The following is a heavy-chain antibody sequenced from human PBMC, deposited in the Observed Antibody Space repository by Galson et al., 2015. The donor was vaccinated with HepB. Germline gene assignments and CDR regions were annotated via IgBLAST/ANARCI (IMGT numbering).Heavy chain of an antibody. D-gene: IGHD6-19*01. CDR1: GFTFSNYG. V-gene: IGHV3-30*18. CDR2: IPYDGSNK. J-gene: IGHJ4*02. Sequence: SLRLSCAASGFTFSNYGMHWVRQAPGKGLEWVAVIPYDGSNKYYADSVKGRSTISRDNSKNTLYLQMNSLRAEDTALYYCAKDPYLYSALAGTMAGFDYWGQGTLVTVSS. CDR3: AKDPYLYSALAGTMAGFDY.